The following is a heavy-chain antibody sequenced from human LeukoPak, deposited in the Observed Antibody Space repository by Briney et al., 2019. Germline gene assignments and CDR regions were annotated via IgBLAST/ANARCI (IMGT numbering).Heavy chain of an antibody. J-gene: IGHJ4*02. CDR1: GFTFSSYA. CDR2: IAHHGSNK. CDR3: AKDGSWSCTD. D-gene: IGHD2-8*02. Sequence: QTGGSLRLSCAASGFTFSSYAMHWVRQGPGKGLEWAAYIAHHGSNKYYADSVKGRFTISRDNSKRTLYLQMNNLRADDTAVYYCAKDGSWSCTDWGQGALVTVSS. V-gene: IGHV3-30*02.